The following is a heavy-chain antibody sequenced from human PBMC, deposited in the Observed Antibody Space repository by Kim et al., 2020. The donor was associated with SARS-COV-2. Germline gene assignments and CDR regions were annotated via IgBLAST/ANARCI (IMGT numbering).Heavy chain of an antibody. V-gene: IGHV1-46*01. CDR1: GYTFTSYY. D-gene: IGHD2-2*01. Sequence: ASVKVSCKASGYTFTSYYMHWVRQAPGQGLEWMGIINPSGGSTSYAQKFQGRVTMTRDTSTSTVYMELSSLRSEDTAVYYCARDYGVPAVKGWFDPWGQGTLVTVSS. J-gene: IGHJ5*02. CDR3: ARDYGVPAVKGWFDP. CDR2: INPSGGST.